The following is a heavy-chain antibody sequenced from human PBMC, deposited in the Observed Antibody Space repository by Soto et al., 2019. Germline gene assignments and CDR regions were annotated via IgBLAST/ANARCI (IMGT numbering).Heavy chain of an antibody. CDR2: ISYDGSNK. Sequence: GGSLRLSCAASGFTFSSYAMHWVRQAPGKGLEWVAVISYDGSNKYYADSVKGRFTISRDNSKNTLYLQVNSLRAEDTAVYYCARDRTIFGVVTHPFDYWGQGTLVTVSS. J-gene: IGHJ4*02. V-gene: IGHV3-30-3*01. CDR3: ARDRTIFGVVTHPFDY. CDR1: GFTFSSYA. D-gene: IGHD3-3*01.